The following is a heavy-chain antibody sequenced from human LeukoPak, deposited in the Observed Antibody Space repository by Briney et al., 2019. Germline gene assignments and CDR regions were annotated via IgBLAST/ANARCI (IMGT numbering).Heavy chain of an antibody. CDR3: ATGGAPGGRFEN. D-gene: IGHD1-26*01. Sequence: GSLRLSCVVSGFTFSWSTMTWVRQAPGKGPEWVAKMKEDGTEIHYVDSVKGRFTISRDNAKNSLYLQMNGLRVEDTAVYYCATGGAPGGRFENWGQGMLVTVSS. V-gene: IGHV3-7*01. J-gene: IGHJ4*02. CDR2: MKEDGTEI. CDR1: GFTFSWST.